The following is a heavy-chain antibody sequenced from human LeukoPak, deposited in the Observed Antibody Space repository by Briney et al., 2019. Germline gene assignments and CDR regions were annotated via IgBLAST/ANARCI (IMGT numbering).Heavy chain of an antibody. Sequence: GGSLRLSCAASGFSFSTYWMNWVRQAPGKGLEWVANIKEDGSEKYYVDSVKGRFTISRDNAKDSLYLQMNSLRAEDTAVYYCAREWDRSGSYFMGYYYYYYGMDVWGQGTTVTVSS. V-gene: IGHV3-7*01. CDR2: IKEDGSEK. J-gene: IGHJ6*02. D-gene: IGHD3-10*01. CDR1: GFSFSTYW. CDR3: AREWDRSGSYFMGYYYYYYGMDV.